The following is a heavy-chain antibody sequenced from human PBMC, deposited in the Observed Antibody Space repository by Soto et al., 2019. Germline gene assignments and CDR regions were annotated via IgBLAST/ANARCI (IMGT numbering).Heavy chain of an antibody. V-gene: IGHV1-18*01. CDR2: ISAYNGNT. CDR1: GYTFTSYG. CDR3: AREDYDYIWGSYRVLDY. J-gene: IGHJ4*02. D-gene: IGHD3-16*02. Sequence: ASVKVSFKASGYTFTSYGISWVRQAPGQGLEWMGWISAYNGNTNYAQKLQGRVTMTTDTSTSTAYMELRSLRSDDTAVYYCAREDYDYIWGSYRVLDYWGQGTLVTVSS.